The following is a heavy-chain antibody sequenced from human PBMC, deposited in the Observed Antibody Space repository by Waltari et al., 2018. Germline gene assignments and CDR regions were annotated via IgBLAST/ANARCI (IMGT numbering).Heavy chain of an antibody. D-gene: IGHD4-17*01. CDR3: ARGVNGDYTYWYFDL. CDR1: GFTFSSYA. J-gene: IGHJ2*01. V-gene: IGHV3-23*01. Sequence: EVQLLESGGGLVQPGGSLRLSCAASGFTFSSYAMSWVRQAPGKGLEWVSASSGSGGSTYYADSVKGRFTISRDNSKNTLYLQMNSLRPDDTAVYFCARGVNGDYTYWYFDLWGRGTLVTVSS. CDR2: SSGSGGST.